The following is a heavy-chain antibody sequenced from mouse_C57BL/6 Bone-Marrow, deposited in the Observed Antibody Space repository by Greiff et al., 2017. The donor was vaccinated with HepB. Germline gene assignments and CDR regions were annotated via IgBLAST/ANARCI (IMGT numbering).Heavy chain of an antibody. CDR2: IRLKSDNYAT. Sequence: EVKVEESGGGLVQPGGSMKLSCVASGFTFSNYWMNWVRQSPEKGLEWVAQIRLKSDNYATNYAESVKGRFTISRDDSKSNVYLQMNNLMAEDTGIYYCTEGFITTVPFAYWGQGTLVTVSA. J-gene: IGHJ3*01. V-gene: IGHV6-3*01. D-gene: IGHD1-1*01. CDR3: TEGFITTVPFAY. CDR1: GFTFSNYW.